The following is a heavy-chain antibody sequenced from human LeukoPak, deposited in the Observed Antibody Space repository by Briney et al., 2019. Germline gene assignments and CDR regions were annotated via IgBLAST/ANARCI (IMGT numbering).Heavy chain of an antibody. Sequence: GGSLRLSCAASGFTFGTYSMNWVRQAPGKGLEWVSSISSSSSYIYYADSVKGRFTISRDNAKNSLYLQMNSLRAEDTAVYYCAKWDSSGFWSGYTYYFDYWGQGTLVTVSS. J-gene: IGHJ4*01. CDR3: AKWDSSGFWSGYTYYFDY. D-gene: IGHD3-3*01. V-gene: IGHV3-21*01. CDR1: GFTFGTYS. CDR2: ISSSSSYI.